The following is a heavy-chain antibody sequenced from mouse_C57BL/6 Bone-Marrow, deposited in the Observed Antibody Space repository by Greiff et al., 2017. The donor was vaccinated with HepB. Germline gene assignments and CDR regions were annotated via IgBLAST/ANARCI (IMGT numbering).Heavy chain of an antibody. CDR1: GYTFTSYW. CDR3: ARFFITTVVATGFDY. D-gene: IGHD1-1*01. V-gene: IGHV1-52*01. Sequence: QVQLQQPGAELVRPGSSVKLSCKASGYTFTSYWMHWVKQRPIQGLEWIGNIDPSDSETHYNQKFKDKATLTVDKSSSTAYMQLSSLTSEDSAVDYCARFFITTVVATGFDYWGQGTTLTVSS. CDR2: IDPSDSET. J-gene: IGHJ2*01.